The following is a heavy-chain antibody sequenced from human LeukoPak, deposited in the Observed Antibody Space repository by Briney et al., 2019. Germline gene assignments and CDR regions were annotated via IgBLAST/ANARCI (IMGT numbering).Heavy chain of an antibody. CDR2: IYSGGST. Sequence: AGGSLRLSCAASGFTFSSYSMNWVRQAPGKGLEWVSVIYSGGSTYYADSVKGRFTISRDNSKNTLYLQMNSLRAEDTAVYYCARGRVLDTAMVPEYYFDYWGQGTLVTVSS. CDR3: ARGRVLDTAMVPEYYFDY. CDR1: GFTFSSYS. J-gene: IGHJ4*02. D-gene: IGHD5-18*01. V-gene: IGHV3-66*01.